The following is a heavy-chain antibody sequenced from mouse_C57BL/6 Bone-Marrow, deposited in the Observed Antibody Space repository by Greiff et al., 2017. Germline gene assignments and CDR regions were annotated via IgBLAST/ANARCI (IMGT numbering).Heavy chain of an antibody. J-gene: IGHJ2*01. CDR3: AREWLRRRGYYFDY. CDR2: ISDGGSYT. Sequence: EVMLLESGGGLVKPGGSLKLSCAASGFTFSSYAMSWVRQTPEKRLEWVATISDGGSYTYYPDNVKGRFTISRDNAKNNLYLQMSHLKSEDTAMYYCAREWLRRRGYYFDYWGQGTTLTVAS. V-gene: IGHV5-4*01. CDR1: GFTFSSYA. D-gene: IGHD2-2*01.